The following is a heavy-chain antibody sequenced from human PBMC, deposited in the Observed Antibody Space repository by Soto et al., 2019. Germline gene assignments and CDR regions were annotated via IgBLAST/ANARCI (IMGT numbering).Heavy chain of an antibody. Sequence: AASVKVSCKVPGYTLTELSMHWVRQAPGKGLEWMGGFDPEDGETIYAQKFQGRVTMTEDTSTDTAYMELSSLRSEDTAVYYCAHVPVAGKGFDYWGQGSLVTVSS. CDR3: AHVPVAGKGFDY. CDR2: FDPEDGET. V-gene: IGHV1-24*01. J-gene: IGHJ4*02. CDR1: GYTLTELS. D-gene: IGHD6-19*01.